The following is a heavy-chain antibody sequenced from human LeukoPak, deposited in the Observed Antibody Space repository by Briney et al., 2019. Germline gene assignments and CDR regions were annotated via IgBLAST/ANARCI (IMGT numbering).Heavy chain of an antibody. Sequence: PSQTLSLTCAISGDSVSSNSAAWNWIRQSPSRGVEWLGRTYYRSKWYNDYAVSVKSRITINPNTSKNQFSLQLNSVPPDDPAVYYCAREIRFLAWLPPFDPWGQGTLVTVSS. D-gene: IGHD3-3*01. CDR2: TYYRSKWYN. J-gene: IGHJ5*02. CDR1: GDSVSSNSAA. CDR3: AREIRFLAWLPPFDP. V-gene: IGHV6-1*01.